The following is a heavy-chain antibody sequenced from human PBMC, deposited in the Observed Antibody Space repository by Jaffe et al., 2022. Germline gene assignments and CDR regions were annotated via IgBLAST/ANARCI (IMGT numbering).Heavy chain of an antibody. D-gene: IGHD1-7*01. Sequence: QVQLVQSGAEVKKPGASVKVSCKASGYTFTSYAMHWVRQAPGQRLEWMGWINAGNGNTKYSQKFQGRVTITRDTSASTAYMELSSLRSEDTAVYYCAREEVTGTQRNWFDPWGQGTLVTVSS. CDR3: AREEVTGTQRNWFDP. V-gene: IGHV1-3*01. J-gene: IGHJ5*02. CDR1: GYTFTSYA. CDR2: INAGNGNT.